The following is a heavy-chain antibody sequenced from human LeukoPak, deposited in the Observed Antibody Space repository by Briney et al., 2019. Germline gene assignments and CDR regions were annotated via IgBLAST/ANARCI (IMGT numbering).Heavy chain of an antibody. V-gene: IGHV3-23*01. CDR3: ARDYGDYGPDY. J-gene: IGHJ4*02. CDR1: GFTFSSYA. CDR2: ISGSGGST. D-gene: IGHD4-17*01. Sequence: GGSLRLSCAASGFTFSSYAMSWVRQAPGKGLEWVSSISGSGGSTYYADSVKGRFTTSRDNSDNTLFLLMDSLRLEDTAVYFCARDYGDYGPDYWGQGTLVSVSS.